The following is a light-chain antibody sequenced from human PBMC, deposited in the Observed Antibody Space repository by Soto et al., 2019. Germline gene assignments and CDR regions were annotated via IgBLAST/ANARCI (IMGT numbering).Light chain of an antibody. CDR3: SSYGGNDWM. J-gene: IGLJ3*02. CDR2: EVH. CDR1: SSDVGGYNY. Sequence: QSVLTQPPSASGSLGQSVTFSCTGTSSDVGGYNYVSWYQQHPGKAPKLIIYEVHKRPSGVPDRFSGSKSGNTASLTVSGLQAEDEADYHCSSYGGNDWMFGGGTKLTVL. V-gene: IGLV2-8*01.